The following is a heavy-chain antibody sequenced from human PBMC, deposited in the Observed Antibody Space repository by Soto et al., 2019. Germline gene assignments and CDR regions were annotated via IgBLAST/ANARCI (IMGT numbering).Heavy chain of an antibody. CDR1: GYTFISYA. J-gene: IGHJ4*01. CDR2: INAGNGNT. V-gene: IGHV1-3*01. Sequence: ASVKVSCKASGYTFISYAIHWVRQALGQRLEWMGWINAGNGNTKYSQKFQGRVTITRDTSASTAYMELTSLRSEDTAVYYCARELQGLYYFDYWGHGTLFTVSS. CDR3: ARELQGLYYFDY. D-gene: IGHD2-15*01.